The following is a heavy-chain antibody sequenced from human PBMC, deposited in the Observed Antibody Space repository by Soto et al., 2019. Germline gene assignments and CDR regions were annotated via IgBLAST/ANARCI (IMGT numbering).Heavy chain of an antibody. V-gene: IGHV4-4*02. CDR2: VAHSGYT. Sequence: QVQLQESGPGLVKPSETLSLTCTVSSGSITSSNWWSWVRQAPGKGLEWIVEVAHSGYTICIPSLKSRLTISLDTSTTRFSLRLPSVTAADTALYYRARSRYGGYEFDYWGQGTLVTVSS. D-gene: IGHD5-12*01. CDR1: SGSITSSNW. J-gene: IGHJ4*02. CDR3: ARSRYGGYEFDY.